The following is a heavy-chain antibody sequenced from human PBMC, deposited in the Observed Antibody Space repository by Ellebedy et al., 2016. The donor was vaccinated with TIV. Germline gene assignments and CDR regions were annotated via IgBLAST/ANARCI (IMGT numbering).Heavy chain of an antibody. Sequence: GESLKISCTASRFTFSSYWMSWVRQAPGKGLEWVANINQDGRQKYYVDSVKGRFTISRDNVKNSLYLQVNSLRAEDTAVYYCATDGGYGDYLSPQHAFTIWGQGTMVTVSS. CDR2: INQDGRQK. CDR3: ATDGGYGDYLSPQHAFTI. CDR1: RFTFSSYW. D-gene: IGHD4-17*01. V-gene: IGHV3-7*01. J-gene: IGHJ3*02.